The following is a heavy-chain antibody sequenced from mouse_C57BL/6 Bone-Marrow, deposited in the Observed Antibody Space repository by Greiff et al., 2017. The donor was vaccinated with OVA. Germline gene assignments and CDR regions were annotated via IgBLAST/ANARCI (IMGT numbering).Heavy chain of an antibody. Sequence: DVQLQESGPGLVKPSQSLSLTCSVTGYSITSGYYWNWLRQFPGNKLEWMGYISYDGSNNYNPSLKNRISITRDTSKNQFFLKLNSVTTEDTATYYCARGRMDYWGQGTSVTVSS. CDR1: GYSITSGYY. CDR3: ARGRMDY. J-gene: IGHJ4*01. CDR2: ISYDGSN. V-gene: IGHV3-6*01.